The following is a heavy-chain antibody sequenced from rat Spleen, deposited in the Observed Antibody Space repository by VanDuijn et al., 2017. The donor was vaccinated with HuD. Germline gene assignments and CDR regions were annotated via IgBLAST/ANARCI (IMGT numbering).Heavy chain of an antibody. CDR1: GFNFNDYW. V-gene: IGHV4-2*01. Sequence: EVRLVESGGGLVQPGRSLKLSCAASGFNFNDYWMAWVRQAPGKGLEWIGEINKESSTINYSPSLKDKFTISRDNAQNTLYLQMNKLGSEDTAIYYCVREELGVRDWGQGVMVTVSS. CDR2: INKESSTI. CDR3: VREELGVRD. J-gene: IGHJ2*01. D-gene: IGHD5-1*01.